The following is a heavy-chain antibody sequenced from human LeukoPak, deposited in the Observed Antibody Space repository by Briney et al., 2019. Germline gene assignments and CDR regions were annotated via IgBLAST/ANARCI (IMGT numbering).Heavy chain of an antibody. CDR3: ASAGATYYYDSSGYEGLDY. J-gene: IGHJ4*02. V-gene: IGHV1-18*01. D-gene: IGHD3-22*01. CDR2: ISAYNGNT. Sequence: GASVKVSCKASGYTFTSYGIGWVRQAPGQGLEWMGWISAYNGNTNYAQKLQGRVTMTTDTSTSTAYMELRSLRSDDTAVYYCASAGATYYYDSSGYEGLDYWGQGTLVTVSS. CDR1: GYTFTSYG.